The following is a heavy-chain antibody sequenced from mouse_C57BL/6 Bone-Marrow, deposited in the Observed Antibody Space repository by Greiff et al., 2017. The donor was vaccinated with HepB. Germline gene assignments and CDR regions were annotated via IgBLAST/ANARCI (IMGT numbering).Heavy chain of an antibody. J-gene: IGHJ4*01. V-gene: IGHV5-15*01. D-gene: IGHD2-4*01. CDR1: GFTFSDYG. CDR3: ARRGLYDHDDGGYAMDY. CDR2: ISNLAYSI. Sequence: EVKLVESGGGLVQPGGSLKLSCAASGFTFSDYGMAWVRQAPRKGPEWVAFISNLAYSIYYADTVTGRFTISRENAKNTLYLEMSSLRSEDTAMYYCARRGLYDHDDGGYAMDYWGQGTSVTFSS.